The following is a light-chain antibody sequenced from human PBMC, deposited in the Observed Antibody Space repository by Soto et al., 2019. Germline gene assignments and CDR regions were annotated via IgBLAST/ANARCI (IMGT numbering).Light chain of an antibody. CDR1: SSNIGAGYD. Sequence: QSVLTQPPSVSGAPGQRVTTSCTGSSSNIGAGYDVHWYQQLPGTAPKLLIYGNSNRPSGVPDRFSGSKSGTSASLAITGLQAEDEADYYCQSYESSLSYVFGAGNKVTVL. J-gene: IGLJ1*01. V-gene: IGLV1-40*01. CDR3: QSYESSLSYV. CDR2: GNS.